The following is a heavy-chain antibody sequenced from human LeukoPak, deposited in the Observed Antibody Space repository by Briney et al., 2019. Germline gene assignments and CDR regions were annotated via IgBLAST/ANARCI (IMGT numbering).Heavy chain of an antibody. D-gene: IGHD3-22*01. Sequence: GGSLRLSCAASGFTFSSYEMNWVRQAPGKGLEWVSSISSSSSYIYYADSVKGRFTISRDNAKNSLYLQMNSLRAEDTAVYYCARDTYYYDSSGYRYYFDYWGQGTLVTVSS. CDR2: ISSSSSYI. CDR3: ARDTYYYDSSGYRYYFDY. V-gene: IGHV3-21*01. CDR1: GFTFSSYE. J-gene: IGHJ4*02.